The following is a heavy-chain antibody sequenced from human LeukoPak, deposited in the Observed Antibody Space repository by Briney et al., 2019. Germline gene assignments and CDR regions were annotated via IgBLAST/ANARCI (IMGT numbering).Heavy chain of an antibody. CDR3: AKEGSYFYYFDC. Sequence: GGSLRLSCAASGFTFSSYGMHWVRQAPGKGLEWVAVISYDGSNKYYADSVKGRFTISRDNSKNTLYLQMNSLRAEDTAVYYCAKEGSYFYYFDCWGQGTLVTVSS. V-gene: IGHV3-30*18. D-gene: IGHD1-26*01. CDR2: ISYDGSNK. J-gene: IGHJ4*02. CDR1: GFTFSSYG.